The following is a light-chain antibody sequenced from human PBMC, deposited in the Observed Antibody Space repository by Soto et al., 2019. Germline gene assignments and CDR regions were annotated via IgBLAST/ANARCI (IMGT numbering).Light chain of an antibody. J-gene: IGKJ1*01. V-gene: IGKV4-1*01. CDR2: WAS. CDR3: QQYFRNVRT. CDR1: QSVLYSSNNKNY. Sequence: DIVMTQSPDSLAVSLGERATINCKSSQSVLYSSNNKNYLAWYQQKPGQPPKLLIYWASTRESGVPDRFSGSGSGTDFTLTNSSLQAEDVAGYYCQQYFRNVRTFSQGTKVEIK.